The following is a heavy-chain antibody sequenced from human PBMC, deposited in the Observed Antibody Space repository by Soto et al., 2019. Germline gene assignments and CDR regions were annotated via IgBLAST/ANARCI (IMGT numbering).Heavy chain of an antibody. Sequence: SETLSLTCAVYGGSFSGYYWSWIRQPPGKGLEWIGEINHSGSTNYNPSLKSRVTISVDTSKNQFSLKLSSVTAVDTAVYYCARGPNYCTNGVCHYYYYYYMDVWGQGTMVTVSS. CDR3: ARGPNYCTNGVCHYYYYYYMDV. D-gene: IGHD2-8*01. J-gene: IGHJ6*03. CDR1: GGSFSGYY. V-gene: IGHV4-34*01. CDR2: INHSGST.